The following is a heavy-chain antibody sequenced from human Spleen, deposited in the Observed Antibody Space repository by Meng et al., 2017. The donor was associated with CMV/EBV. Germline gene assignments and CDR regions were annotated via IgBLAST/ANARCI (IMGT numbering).Heavy chain of an antibody. CDR3: ARDVSGTLDF. J-gene: IGHJ4*02. D-gene: IGHD1-7*01. CDR2: IYSGGST. CDR1: GFTVSTTY. Sequence: GESLKISCVASGFTVSTTYMTWVRQAPGKGLEWVSVIYSGGSTYYADSVKGRFTISRDNSRNTLFLQMNSLRAEDTAIYYCARDVSGTLDFWGRGTLVTVSS. V-gene: IGHV3-53*01.